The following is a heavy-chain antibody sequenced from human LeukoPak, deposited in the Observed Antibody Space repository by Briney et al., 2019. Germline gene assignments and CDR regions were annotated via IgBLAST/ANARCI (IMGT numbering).Heavy chain of an antibody. CDR2: ISGSGGST. CDR3: AKHTGSYGANSIVY. V-gene: IGHV3-23*01. CDR1: GCTFSSYS. Sequence: GGSLRLSCAASGCTFSSYSMSWVRQAPGKGLEWVSTISGSGGSTYYADSVKGRFTISRDNSRNTLYLQMNRLRAAHTAVYYCAKHTGSYGANSIVYWGQGTLVTVSS. J-gene: IGHJ4*02. D-gene: IGHD4-23*01.